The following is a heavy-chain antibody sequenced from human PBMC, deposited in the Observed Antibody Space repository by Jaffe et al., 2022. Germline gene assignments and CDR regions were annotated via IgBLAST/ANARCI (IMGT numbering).Heavy chain of an antibody. D-gene: IGHD6-13*01. J-gene: IGHJ4*02. CDR1: GGSISSGSYY. CDR2: IYTSGST. CDR3: ARDTAGYSSSYDY. Sequence: QVQLQESGPGLVKPSQTLSLTCTVSGGSISSGSYYWSWIRQPAGKGLEWIGRIYTSGSTNYNPSLKSRVTISVDTSKNQFSLKLSSVTAADTAVYYCARDTAGYSSSYDYWGQGTLVTVSS. V-gene: IGHV4-61*02.